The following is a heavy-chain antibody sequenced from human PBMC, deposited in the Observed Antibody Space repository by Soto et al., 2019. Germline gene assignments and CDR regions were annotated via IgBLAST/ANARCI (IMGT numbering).Heavy chain of an antibody. Sequence: GGSLRLSCAASGFTFSSYWMHWVRQAPGKGLVWVSRISSDGSNKYYADSVKGRFTISRDNSKNTLYLQMNSLRAEDTALYYCAIASGPFDYWGQGTLATVSS. V-gene: IGHV3-74*01. CDR1: GFTFSSYW. J-gene: IGHJ4*02. CDR2: ISSDGSNK. CDR3: AIASGPFDY.